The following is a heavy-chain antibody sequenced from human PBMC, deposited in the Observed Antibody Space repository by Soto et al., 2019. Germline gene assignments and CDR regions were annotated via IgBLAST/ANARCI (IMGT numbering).Heavy chain of an antibody. CDR1: GGSISSYY. V-gene: IGHV4-59*01. J-gene: IGHJ4*02. CDR3: ARTLRVGYSSGWYYFDY. CDR2: IYYSGST. Sequence: LSLTCTVSGGSISSYYWSWIRQPPGKGLEWIGYIYYSGSTNYNPSLKSRVTISVDTSKNQFSLKLSSVTAADTAVYYCARTLRVGYSSGWYYFDYWGQGTLVTVSS. D-gene: IGHD6-19*01.